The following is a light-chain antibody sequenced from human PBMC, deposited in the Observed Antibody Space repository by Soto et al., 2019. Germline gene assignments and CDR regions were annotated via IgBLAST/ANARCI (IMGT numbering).Light chain of an antibody. J-gene: IGKJ2*01. CDR2: RAS. CDR1: QSISGW. CDR3: QQYNSYLYT. Sequence: DIQMTQSPSTLSASVGDRVTITCRASQSISGWLAWYQQKPGKAPKLLIYRASTLETGVPSRFSGSGSGTEFTLSISSLQPDDFAIYYCQQYNSYLYTFGQGTKLEIK. V-gene: IGKV1-5*03.